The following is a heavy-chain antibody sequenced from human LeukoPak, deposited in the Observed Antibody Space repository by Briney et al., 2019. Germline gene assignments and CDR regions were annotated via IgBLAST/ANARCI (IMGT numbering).Heavy chain of an antibody. CDR3: ARDGYCSGGSCYKGRFDY. Sequence: TGGSPRLSCAASAPTFSNFEMNWVRQAPGKGLEWVSYISHSGKTIYYANSVKGRFTISRDNAKNSLYLQMNSLRAEDTAVYYCARDGYCSGGSCYKGRFDYWGQGTLVTVSS. CDR2: ISHSGKTI. V-gene: IGHV3-48*03. CDR1: APTFSNFE. D-gene: IGHD2-15*01. J-gene: IGHJ4*02.